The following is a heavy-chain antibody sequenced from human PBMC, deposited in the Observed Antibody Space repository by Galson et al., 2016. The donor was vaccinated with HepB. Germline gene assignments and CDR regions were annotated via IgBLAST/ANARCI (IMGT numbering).Heavy chain of an antibody. Sequence: CAISGDSVDNNGAAWVWIRQSPSSGLEWLGRTFYRSTWENHYAGSVKNRITISPDTSRNQFSLYLNSVTPEDTAVYYCARAVMLGRGMDVWGQGTTVTVSS. V-gene: IGHV6-1*01. D-gene: IGHD3-10*01. CDR1: GDSVDNNGAA. CDR3: ARAVMLGRGMDV. J-gene: IGHJ6*02. CDR2: TFYRSTWEN.